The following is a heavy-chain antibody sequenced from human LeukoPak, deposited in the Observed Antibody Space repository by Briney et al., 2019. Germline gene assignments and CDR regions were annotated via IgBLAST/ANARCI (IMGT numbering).Heavy chain of an antibody. CDR2: INYSGST. Sequence: SETLSLTCTVSGGSISSTFYYWGWVRQPPGKGLEWLGIINYSGSTYYNPSLKSRVPISVDTSKNQFSLTRSSWTPADTLVYYCARRRFVRGPDVVNPFDYWRQGTGVTVS. CDR1: GGSISSTFYY. CDR3: ARRRFVRGPDVVNPFDY. V-gene: IGHV4-39*01. D-gene: IGHD2-8*01. J-gene: IGHJ4*02.